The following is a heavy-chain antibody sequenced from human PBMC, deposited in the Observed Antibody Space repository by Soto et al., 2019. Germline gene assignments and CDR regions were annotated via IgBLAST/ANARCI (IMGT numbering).Heavy chain of an antibody. D-gene: IGHD3-10*01. CDR2: ISAYNGNT. V-gene: IGHV1-18*01. J-gene: IGHJ6*03. CDR3: ARAGGTMVRGVIIDYYYYYMDV. Sequence: ASVKVSCKASGYTFTSYGISWVRQAPGQGLEWMGWISAYNGNTNYAQKLQGRVTMTTDTSTSTAYMELRSLRSDDTAVYYCARAGGTMVRGVIIDYYYYYMDVWGKGTTVTVSS. CDR1: GYTFTSYG.